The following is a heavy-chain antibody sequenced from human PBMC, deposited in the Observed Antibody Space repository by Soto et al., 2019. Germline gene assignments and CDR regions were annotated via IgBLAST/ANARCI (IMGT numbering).Heavy chain of an antibody. Sequence: EVQLVESGGGLVQPGGSLRLSCAASGFIFSAYPMHWVRQAPGKGLEYVSAIRTNGGSTYYASSVKGRFTISRDNSKNTLYLQMGSLRAEDMAIYYCARGDDYVPFDYWGQGTVVTVSS. CDR1: GFIFSAYP. D-gene: IGHD4-17*01. CDR3: ARGDDYVPFDY. CDR2: IRTNGGST. V-gene: IGHV3-64*01. J-gene: IGHJ4*02.